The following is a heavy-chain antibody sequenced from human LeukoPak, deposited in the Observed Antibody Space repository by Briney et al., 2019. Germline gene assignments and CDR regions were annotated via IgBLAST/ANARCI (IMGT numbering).Heavy chain of an antibody. CDR1: GYTFTSYY. D-gene: IGHD2-21*02. Sequence: ASVKVSCKASGYTFTSYYMHRVRQAPGQGLEWMGIINPSGGSTSYAQKFQGRVTMTRDTSTSTVYMVLSSLRSEDTAVYYCARVLPGCGGDCLQSIYYGMDVWGQGTTVTVSS. CDR3: ARVLPGCGGDCLQSIYYGMDV. V-gene: IGHV1-46*01. J-gene: IGHJ6*02. CDR2: INPSGGST.